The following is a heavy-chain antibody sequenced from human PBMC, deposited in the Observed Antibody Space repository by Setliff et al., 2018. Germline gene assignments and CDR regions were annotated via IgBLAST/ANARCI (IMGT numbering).Heavy chain of an antibody. J-gene: IGHJ6*03. CDR1: GGTFRSYG. D-gene: IGHD6-6*01. Sequence: VKVSCKASGGTFRSYGISWVRQAPGQGLEWMGGTIPMFGTTNYARKFQGRVTIITDESTSTAYMQLSSLGSEDTAVYYCVREGVHSRSSTDYRYYMDVWGKGTTVTVSS. V-gene: IGHV1-69*13. CDR2: TIPMFGTT. CDR3: VREGVHSRSSTDYRYYMDV.